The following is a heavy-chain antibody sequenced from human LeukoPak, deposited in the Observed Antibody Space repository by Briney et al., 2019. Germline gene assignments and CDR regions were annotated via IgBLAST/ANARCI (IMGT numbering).Heavy chain of an antibody. Sequence: SETLSLTCAVYGGSFSGYYWSWIRQPPGKGLEWIGEINHSGSTNYNPSLKSLVTMSVDTSKNQFSLKLSSVTAADTAVYYCARGPHYALGIYFDYWGQGTLVTVSS. J-gene: IGHJ4*02. CDR1: GGSFSGYY. CDR2: INHSGST. D-gene: IGHD7-27*01. CDR3: ARGPHYALGIYFDY. V-gene: IGHV4-34*01.